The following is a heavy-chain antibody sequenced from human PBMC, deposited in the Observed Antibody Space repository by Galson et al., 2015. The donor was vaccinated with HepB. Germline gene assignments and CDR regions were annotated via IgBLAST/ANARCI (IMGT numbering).Heavy chain of an antibody. J-gene: IGHJ6*02. Sequence: SVKVSCKASGYTFTSYAMHWVRQAPGQRLEWMGWINAGNGNTKYSQKFQGRVTITRDTSASTAYMELSSLRSEDTAVYYCARGRSSSWYGGHYYYYYGMDVWGQGTTVTVSS. CDR2: INAGNGNT. CDR1: GYTFTSYA. CDR3: ARGRSSSWYGGHYYYYYGMDV. D-gene: IGHD6-13*01. V-gene: IGHV1-3*01.